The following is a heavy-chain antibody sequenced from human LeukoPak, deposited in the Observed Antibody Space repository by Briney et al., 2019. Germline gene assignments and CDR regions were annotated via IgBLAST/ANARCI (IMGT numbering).Heavy chain of an antibody. CDR2: IIPIFGTA. J-gene: IGHJ4*02. D-gene: IGHD6-13*01. Sequence: SVKVSCKASGGTFSSYAISWVRQAPGQGLEWMGGIIPIFGTANYAQKFQGRVTITADESTSTAYMELSSLRSVDTAVYYCARSGHSSSWDYFDYWGQGTLVTVSS. CDR3: ARSGHSSSWDYFDY. V-gene: IGHV1-69*13. CDR1: GGTFSSYA.